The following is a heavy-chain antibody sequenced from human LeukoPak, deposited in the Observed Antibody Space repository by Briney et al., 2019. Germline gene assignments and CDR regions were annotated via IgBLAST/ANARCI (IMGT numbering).Heavy chain of an antibody. Sequence: GGSLRLSCAASGFTFSSYWMSWVGQAPGKGLEWVANIRQGRSHKYYVDSVKGRFTISRDNDKNPVYLQTNSLRAEDTGVYYCASSGSGSKNTYYYYRMDVCGKGSTVTVSS. CDR1: GFTFSSYW. D-gene: IGHD3-10*01. CDR2: IRQGRSHK. V-gene: IGHV3-7*01. CDR3: ASSGSGSKNTYYYYRMDV. J-gene: IGHJ6*04.